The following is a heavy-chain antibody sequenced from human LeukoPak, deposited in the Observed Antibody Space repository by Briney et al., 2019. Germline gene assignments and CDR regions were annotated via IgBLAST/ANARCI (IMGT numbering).Heavy chain of an antibody. J-gene: IGHJ2*01. D-gene: IGHD3-9*01. Sequence: ASGKVSCKASGYTFTGYYMHWVRQVPGQGLEWMGWINSNSGDTNYAQKFQGRVTMTRDTSISTAYMELSRLRSDDTAVYYCAREPHYDLLTGYALGYLDLWGRGTLLTVSS. CDR3: AREPHYDLLTGYALGYLDL. CDR1: GYTFTGYY. V-gene: IGHV1-2*02. CDR2: INSNSGDT.